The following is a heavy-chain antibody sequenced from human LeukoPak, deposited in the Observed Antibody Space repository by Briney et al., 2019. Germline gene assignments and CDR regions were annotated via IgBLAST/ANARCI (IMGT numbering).Heavy chain of an antibody. Sequence: SQTLSLTCTVSGGSISSGGYYWSWIRQPPGKGLEWVGFIFYTGSTNYNPSLKSRVTMSVDTSKNQFSLKLSSVTAADTAVYYCARHGGYHSPIDYWGQGTLVTVSS. D-gene: IGHD2-15*01. J-gene: IGHJ4*02. CDR3: ARHGGYHSPIDY. CDR2: IFYTGST. CDR1: GGSISSGGYY. V-gene: IGHV4-61*08.